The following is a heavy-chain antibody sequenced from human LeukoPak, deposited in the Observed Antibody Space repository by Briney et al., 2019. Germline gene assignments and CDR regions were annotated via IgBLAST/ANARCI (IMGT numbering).Heavy chain of an antibody. V-gene: IGHV3-30*02. CDR1: GFTFSSYG. Sequence: PGGSLRLSCAASGFTFSSYGMHWVRQAPGKGLEWVAFIRYDGSNKYYADSVKGRFTISRDNSKNTLYLQMNSLRAEDTAVYYCARDLRYPTRGYWGQGTLVTVSS. J-gene: IGHJ4*02. D-gene: IGHD1-14*01. CDR3: ARDLRYPTRGY. CDR2: IRYDGSNK.